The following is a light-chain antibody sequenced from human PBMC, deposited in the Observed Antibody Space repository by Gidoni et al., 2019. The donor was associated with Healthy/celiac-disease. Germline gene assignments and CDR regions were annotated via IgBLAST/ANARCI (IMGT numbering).Light chain of an antibody. CDR3: QQRSNWLAIT. Sequence: IVFTQSPATLSLSPGERATLSCRASQSVSSYLAWYQQKPGQAPRLLIYDASNRATGIPARFSGSGSGTDFTLTISSLEPEDFAVYYCQQRSNWLAITFGQGTRLEIK. J-gene: IGKJ5*01. CDR2: DAS. CDR1: QSVSSY. V-gene: IGKV3-11*01.